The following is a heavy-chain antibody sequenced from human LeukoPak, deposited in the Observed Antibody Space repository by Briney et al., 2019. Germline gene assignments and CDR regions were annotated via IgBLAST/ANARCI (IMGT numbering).Heavy chain of an antibody. CDR1: GGSISSYY. Sequence: SETLSLTCTVSGGSISSYYWSWIRQPPGKGLEWIGYIYYSGSTNYNPSLKSRVTISVDTSKNQFSLKLSSVTAADTAVYYCARPLTDGAFDIWGKGPMVTVSS. J-gene: IGHJ3*02. CDR2: IYYSGST. CDR3: ARPLTDGAFDI. D-gene: IGHD3-16*01. V-gene: IGHV4-59*01.